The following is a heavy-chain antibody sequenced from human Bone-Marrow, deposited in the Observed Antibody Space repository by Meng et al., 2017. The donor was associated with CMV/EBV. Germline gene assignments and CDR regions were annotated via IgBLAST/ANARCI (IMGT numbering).Heavy chain of an antibody. CDR2: IRYDGSNK. Sequence: GESLKISCAASGFTFSSYGMHWVRQAPGKGLEWVAFIRYDGSNKYYADSAKGRFTISRDNSKNTLYLQMNSLRAEDTAVYYCARETTALYYYYGMDVWGQGTTVTVSS. J-gene: IGHJ6*02. D-gene: IGHD4-11*01. CDR1: GFTFSSYG. V-gene: IGHV3-30*02. CDR3: ARETTALYYYYGMDV.